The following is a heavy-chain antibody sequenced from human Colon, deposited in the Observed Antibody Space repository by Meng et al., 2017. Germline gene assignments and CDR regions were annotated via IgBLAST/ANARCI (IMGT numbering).Heavy chain of an antibody. CDR3: ASFPPPGKQWLVTDY. CDR2: IYHSGST. Sequence: GQLRELGPGLVKPSGTPSLTCAVSGGSISSRNWWSWVRQPPGKGLEWIGEIYHSGSTNYNPSLKSRVTISVDKSKNQFSLKLSSVTAADTAVYYCASFPPPGKQWLVTDYWGQGTLVTVSS. D-gene: IGHD6-19*01. V-gene: IGHV4-4*02. CDR1: GGSISSRNW. J-gene: IGHJ4*02.